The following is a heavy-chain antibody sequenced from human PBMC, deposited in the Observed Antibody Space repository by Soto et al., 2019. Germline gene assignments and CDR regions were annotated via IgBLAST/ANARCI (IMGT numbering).Heavy chain of an antibody. CDR2: ISAYNGNT. Sequence: ASVKVSCKAFGFSFTTYGINWVRQAPRQGLEWMGWISAYNGNTNYAQQFLGRVTMTTDTSTSTAYMELRSLRSDDTAVYYCARVYCGGSGCYPQYDSQYYMDVWGKGTTVTVSS. J-gene: IGHJ6*03. CDR3: ARVYCGGSGCYPQYDSQYYMDV. CDR1: GFSFTTYG. D-gene: IGHD2-15*01. V-gene: IGHV1-18*01.